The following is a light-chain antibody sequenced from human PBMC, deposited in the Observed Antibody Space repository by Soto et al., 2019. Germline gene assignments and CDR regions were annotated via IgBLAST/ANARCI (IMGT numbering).Light chain of an antibody. CDR3: QQYNNWPPTNT. CDR2: GAS. V-gene: IGKV3-15*01. CDR1: QSVSSN. Sequence: EIVMTQSPATLSASPGERATLSCTASQSVSSNLAWYPQKPGQAPRLLIYGASTRATGIPARFSGSGSGTEFTLSISSLQSEDFAVYYCQQYNNWPPTNTFGQGAKLEIK. J-gene: IGKJ2*01.